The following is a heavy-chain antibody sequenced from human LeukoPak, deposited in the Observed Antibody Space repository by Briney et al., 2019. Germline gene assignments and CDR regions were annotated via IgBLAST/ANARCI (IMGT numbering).Heavy chain of an antibody. Sequence: QPGGSLRLSCAASGFTFSSYEMNWVRQAPGKGLEWVSYISSSGSTIYYADSVKGRFTISRDNAKNSLYLQMNSLRAEDTAVYYCARDLGGGTFDYWGQGTLVTVSS. CDR1: GFTFSSYE. CDR3: ARDLGGGTFDY. CDR2: ISSSGSTI. J-gene: IGHJ4*02. D-gene: IGHD1-26*01. V-gene: IGHV3-48*03.